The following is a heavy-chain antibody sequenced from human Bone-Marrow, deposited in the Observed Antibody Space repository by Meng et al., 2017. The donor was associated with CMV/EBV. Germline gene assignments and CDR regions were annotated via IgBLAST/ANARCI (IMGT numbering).Heavy chain of an antibody. V-gene: IGHV4-39*07. CDR3: ARTQIGLASYY. Sequence: SETLSLTCTVSGGSISSSSYYWGWIRQPPGKGLEWIGSIYYSGSTYYNPSLKSRVTISVDTSKNQFSLKLSSVTAADTAVYYCARTQIGLASYYWGQGTLVTVYS. CDR2: IYYSGST. D-gene: IGHD3-10*01. J-gene: IGHJ4*02. CDR1: GGSISSSSYY.